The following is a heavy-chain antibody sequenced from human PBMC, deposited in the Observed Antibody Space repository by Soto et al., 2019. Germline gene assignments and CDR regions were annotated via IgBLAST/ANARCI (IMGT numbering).Heavy chain of an antibody. V-gene: IGHV4-34*01. CDR1: GGSFSGYY. J-gene: IGHJ6*02. CDR2: INHSGST. CDR3: ARGVRFLKYYGMDV. Sequence: SETLSLTCAVYGGSFSGYYWSWIRQPPGKGLEWIGEINHSGSTNYNPSLKSRVTISVDTSKNQFSLKLSSVTAADTAVYYCARGVRFLKYYGMDVWGQGTTVTVSS. D-gene: IGHD3-3*01.